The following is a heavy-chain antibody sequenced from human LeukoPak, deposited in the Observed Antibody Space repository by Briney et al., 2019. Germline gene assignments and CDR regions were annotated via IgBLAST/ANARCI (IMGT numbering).Heavy chain of an antibody. Sequence: NPSETLSLTCTVSGGSISSFYWSWIRQPPGKGLEYIGYISYSGTTSYNPSLKSRVTISVDTSKNQFSLKLTSVTAADTAVYYCARKISAAGSRWFDPWGQGTLVTVSS. CDR2: ISYSGTT. D-gene: IGHD6-13*01. J-gene: IGHJ5*02. V-gene: IGHV4-59*01. CDR3: ARKISAAGSRWFDP. CDR1: GGSISSFY.